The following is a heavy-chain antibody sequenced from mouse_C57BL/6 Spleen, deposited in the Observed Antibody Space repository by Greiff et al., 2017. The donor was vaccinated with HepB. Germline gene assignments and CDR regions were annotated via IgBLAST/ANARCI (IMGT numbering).Heavy chain of an antibody. D-gene: IGHD1-1*01. CDR3: ARGSYYYGSSYAMDY. CDR2: INPGDGDT. CDR1: GYAFSSSW. Sequence: QVQLKESGPELVKPGASVKISCKASGYAFSSSWMNWVKQRPGKGLEWIGRINPGDGDTNYNGKFKGKATLTADKSSSTAYMQLSSLSSEDSAVYCCARGSYYYGSSYAMDYWGQGTSVTVSS. V-gene: IGHV1-82*01. J-gene: IGHJ4*01.